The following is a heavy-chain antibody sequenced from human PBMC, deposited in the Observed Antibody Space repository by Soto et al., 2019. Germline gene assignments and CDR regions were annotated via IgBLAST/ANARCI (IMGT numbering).Heavy chain of an antibody. CDR3: ARDRITMVRGENYYYYYGMDV. CDR1: GGSISSYY. J-gene: IGHJ6*02. Sequence: SETLSLTCTVSGGSISSYYWSWIRQPPGKGLEWIGYIYYSGSTNYNPSLKSRVTISVGTSKNQFSLKLSSVTAADTAVYYCARDRITMVRGENYYYYYGMDVWGQGTTVTVSS. V-gene: IGHV4-59*01. CDR2: IYYSGST. D-gene: IGHD3-10*01.